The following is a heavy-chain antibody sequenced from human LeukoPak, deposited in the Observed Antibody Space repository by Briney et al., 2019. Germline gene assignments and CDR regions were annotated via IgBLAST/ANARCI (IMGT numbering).Heavy chain of an antibody. V-gene: IGHV4-39*01. J-gene: IGHJ4*02. CDR1: GGSISSTTHY. CDR2: IYYSVNT. Sequence: SETLSLTCTVSGGSISSTTHYWGWIRQPPGRGLEWIGSIYYSVNTYYNPSLKSRVTISVDTSKNQFSLKLSSVTAADTAVYYCARVRYSYGYIPFDYWGQGTLVTVSS. D-gene: IGHD5-18*01. CDR3: ARVRYSYGYIPFDY.